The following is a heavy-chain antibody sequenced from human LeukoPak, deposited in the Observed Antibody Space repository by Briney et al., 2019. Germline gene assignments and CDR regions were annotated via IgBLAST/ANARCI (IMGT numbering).Heavy chain of an antibody. V-gene: IGHV3-23*01. CDR2: ITSGENT. CDR1: GFTFSNYA. CDR3: AKRLSSSSTWYYFDY. J-gene: IGHJ4*02. D-gene: IGHD6-13*01. Sequence: GGSLRLSCAASGFTFSNYAMNWVRQAPGKGLEWVSTITSGENTYYADSVKGRFTVSRDNSKNTLYLQMNSLRAEDTAVYYCAKRLSSSSTWYYFDYWGQGTLVTVSS.